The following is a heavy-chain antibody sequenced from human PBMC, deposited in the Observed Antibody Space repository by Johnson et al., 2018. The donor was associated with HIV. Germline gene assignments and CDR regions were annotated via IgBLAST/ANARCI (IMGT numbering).Heavy chain of an antibody. CDR1: GFTFSSYG. V-gene: IGHV3-30*02. D-gene: IGHD2-21*02. Sequence: QVQLVESGGGVVQPGRSLRLSCTASGFTFSSYGMHWVRQAPGKGLEWVAFIRYDGSNKYYADSVKGRFTISRDNSKNTLYLQMNSLRAEDTAVYYCATGVVVTAMNDAFDIWGQGTMVTVSS. J-gene: IGHJ3*02. CDR2: IRYDGSNK. CDR3: ATGVVVTAMNDAFDI.